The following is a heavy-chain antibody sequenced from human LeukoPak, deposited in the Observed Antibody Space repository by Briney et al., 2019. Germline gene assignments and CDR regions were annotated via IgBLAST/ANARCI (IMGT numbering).Heavy chain of an antibody. Sequence: GGSLRLSCAASGFTFSSYWMHWVRQAPGKGLVWVSRINSDGSSTTYADSVKGRFTISRDNAKNTLYLQMSSLRAEDTAVYYCARGVGYYYFDYWGQGTLVTVSS. J-gene: IGHJ4*02. CDR2: INSDGSST. CDR1: GFTFSSYW. D-gene: IGHD3-22*01. CDR3: ARGVGYYYFDY. V-gene: IGHV3-74*01.